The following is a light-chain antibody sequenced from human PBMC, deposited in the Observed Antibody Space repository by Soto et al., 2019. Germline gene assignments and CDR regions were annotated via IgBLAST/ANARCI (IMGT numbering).Light chain of an antibody. J-gene: IGKJ2*01. CDR1: QSVTSSY. V-gene: IGKV3-20*01. Sequence: EIVVTQSPGTLSLSPGERATLSCRASQSVTSSYLSWYQQKPGQAPRLLIYSASSRATGIPDRFSGSGSGTDFTLTISRLEPEDFAVYYCQQYGSSPQYTFGQGTKLEIK. CDR2: SAS. CDR3: QQYGSSPQYT.